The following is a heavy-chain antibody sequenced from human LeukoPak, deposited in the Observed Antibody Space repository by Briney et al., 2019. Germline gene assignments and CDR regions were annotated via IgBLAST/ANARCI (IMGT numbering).Heavy chain of an antibody. Sequence: GGSLRLSCAASGFTFSSYDMHWVRQAPGKGLEWVAFIWSDGSNKYYADSVKGRFTISRDNSKNTLFLQMNSLRAEDTAVYYCAKDWARERNYYYYMDVWGKGTTVTISS. CDR2: IWSDGSNK. CDR3: AKDWARERNYYYYMDV. CDR1: GFTFSSYD. D-gene: IGHD3-16*01. J-gene: IGHJ6*03. V-gene: IGHV3-30*02.